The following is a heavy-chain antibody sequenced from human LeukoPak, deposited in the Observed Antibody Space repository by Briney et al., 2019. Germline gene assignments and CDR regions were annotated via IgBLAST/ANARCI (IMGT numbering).Heavy chain of an antibody. J-gene: IGHJ3*02. CDR2: ISAYNGNT. Sequence: GASVKVSCKASGYTFTSYGISSVRQAPGQGLEWMGWISAYNGNTNYAQKLQGRVTMTTDTSTSTAYMELRSLRSDDTAVYYCARVSGTHKMDAFDIWGQGTMVTVSS. CDR1: GYTFTSYG. V-gene: IGHV1-18*01. D-gene: IGHD1-1*01. CDR3: ARVSGTHKMDAFDI.